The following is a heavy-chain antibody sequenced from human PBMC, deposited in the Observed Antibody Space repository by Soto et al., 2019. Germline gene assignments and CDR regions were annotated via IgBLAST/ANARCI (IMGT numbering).Heavy chain of an antibody. J-gene: IGHJ3*02. CDR2: ILSDGSHK. CDR3: VRDDIGDPNGFDI. Sequence: QVQLVESGGGVVQPGRSLRLSCAPSGFTFSNYGMHWVRQAPGKGLEWVAVILSDGSHKHHADSVKGRFTISRDNSRNTLYLQMDSLRAEDTAVYYCVRDDIGDPNGFDIWGQGTMVTVSS. D-gene: IGHD2-15*01. V-gene: IGHV3-33*01. CDR1: GFTFSNYG.